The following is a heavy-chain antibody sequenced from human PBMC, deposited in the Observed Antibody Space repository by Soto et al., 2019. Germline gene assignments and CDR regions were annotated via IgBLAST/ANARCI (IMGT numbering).Heavy chain of an antibody. Sequence: QVQLVQSGAEVKKPGASVKVSCKASGYTFTSYGISWFRQAPGQGLEWMGWISAYNGNTNYAQKLQGRVTMTTDTSTSTDYMELRSLRSDDTAVYYCARDCSSTSCRRDMAVWGQGTTVTVSS. CDR2: ISAYNGNT. D-gene: IGHD2-2*01. CDR1: GYTFTSYG. V-gene: IGHV1-18*01. J-gene: IGHJ6*02. CDR3: ARDCSSTSCRRDMAV.